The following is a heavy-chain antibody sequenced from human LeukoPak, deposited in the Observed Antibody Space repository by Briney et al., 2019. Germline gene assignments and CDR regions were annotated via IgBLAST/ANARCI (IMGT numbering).Heavy chain of an antibody. CDR3: AGAGSETQWRAFDF. D-gene: IGHD6-19*01. V-gene: IGHV3-13*01. CDR2: IGTAGDT. Sequence: PGRSLRLSCAASRFTFSRYDMHWVRQATGKGLEWVSGIGTAGDTYYAGSVKGRFTISRENAKNSLYLQMNSLTAGDTAVYYCAGAGSETQWRAFDFWGQGALVTVFS. J-gene: IGHJ4*02. CDR1: RFTFSRYD.